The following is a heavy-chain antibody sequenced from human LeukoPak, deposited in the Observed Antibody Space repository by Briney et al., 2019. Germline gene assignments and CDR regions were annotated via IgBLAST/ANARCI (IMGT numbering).Heavy chain of an antibody. CDR1: GYMFSSYG. CDR3: ARDRSDSYGSDI. D-gene: IGHD5-18*01. Sequence: ASVKVSCKASGYMFSSYGISWVRQAPGQGLEWMGWISANNGNANYAQKLQGRVTMTRDTSTSTAYMELRSLRSDDTAVYYCARDRSDSYGSDIWGQGTMVTVSS. CDR2: ISANNGNA. V-gene: IGHV1-18*01. J-gene: IGHJ3*02.